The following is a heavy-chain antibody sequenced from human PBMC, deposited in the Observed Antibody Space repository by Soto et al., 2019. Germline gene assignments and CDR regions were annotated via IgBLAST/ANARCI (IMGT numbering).Heavy chain of an antibody. Sequence: GASVKVSCKASGFTFTSSAVQWVRQARGQRLEWIGWIVVGSGNTNYAQKIQERVTITRDMYTSTAYMELSSLRSEDTAVYYCAAPDTAMVTDYYYYYGMDVWGQGTTVTVSS. CDR1: GFTFTSSA. D-gene: IGHD5-18*01. CDR2: IVVGSGNT. CDR3: AAPDTAMVTDYYYYYGMDV. J-gene: IGHJ6*02. V-gene: IGHV1-58*01.